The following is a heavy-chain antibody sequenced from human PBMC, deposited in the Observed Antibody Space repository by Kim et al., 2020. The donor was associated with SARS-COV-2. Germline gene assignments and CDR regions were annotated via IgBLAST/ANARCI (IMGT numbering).Heavy chain of an antibody. CDR3: ANLGPFTYGSPRYYYYGMDV. D-gene: IGHD2-8*01. V-gene: IGHV3-23*01. Sequence: GGSLRLSCAASGLTFSSYSMSWVRQAPGKGLEWVSAISGSGGGTYYADSVKGRFTISRDNSKNTLCLQMNSLRAEDTALYYCANLGPFTYGSPRYYYYGMDVWGQGTTLTVS. CDR2: ISGSGGGT. J-gene: IGHJ6*02. CDR1: GLTFSSYS.